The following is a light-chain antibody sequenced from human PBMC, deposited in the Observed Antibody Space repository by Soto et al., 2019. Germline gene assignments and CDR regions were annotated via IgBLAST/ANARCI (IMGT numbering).Light chain of an antibody. CDR3: QQYNGYALT. Sequence: DIQMTQSPSSLSASVGDRVTITCRASQGISTYLNWYQQKPGKAPKLLIYAASSLQSGVPSRFSGSGSGTEFTLTISSLQPDDFATYYCQQYNGYALTFGGGTKV. V-gene: IGKV1-39*01. J-gene: IGKJ4*01. CDR1: QGISTY. CDR2: AAS.